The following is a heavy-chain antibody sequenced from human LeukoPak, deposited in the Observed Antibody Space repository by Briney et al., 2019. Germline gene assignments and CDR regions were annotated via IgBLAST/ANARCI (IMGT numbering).Heavy chain of an antibody. V-gene: IGHV4-34*01. D-gene: IGHD5-18*01. CDR3: ARGTTPVVNSFDY. J-gene: IGHJ4*02. CDR1: GGSFSGYY. CDR2: INHSGST. Sequence: PSETLSLTCAVYGGSFSGYYWSWIRQPPGKGLEWIGEINHSGSTNYNPSLKSRVTISVDTSKNQFSLKLSSVTAADTAVYYCARGTTPVVNSFDYWGQGTLVTVSS.